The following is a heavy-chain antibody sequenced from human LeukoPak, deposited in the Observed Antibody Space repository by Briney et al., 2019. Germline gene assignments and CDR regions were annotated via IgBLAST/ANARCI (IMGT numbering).Heavy chain of an antibody. D-gene: IGHD3-3*01. CDR1: AGSISGHY. CDR3: ARELYYDFWSGYYSYYYMDV. Sequence: SETLSLTCTVSAGSISGHYWSWIRQPPGKGLEWIGYIYYSGSTNYNPSLKSRVTISVDTSKNQFSLKLSSVTAADTAVYYCARELYYDFWSGYYSYYYMDVWGKGTTVTVSS. V-gene: IGHV4-59*11. J-gene: IGHJ6*03. CDR2: IYYSGST.